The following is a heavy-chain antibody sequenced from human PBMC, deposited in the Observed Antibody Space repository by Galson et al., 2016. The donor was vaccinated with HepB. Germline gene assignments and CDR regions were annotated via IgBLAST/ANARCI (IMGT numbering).Heavy chain of an antibody. V-gene: IGHV4-30-4*01. CDR2: IYYNGST. D-gene: IGHD3-9*01. CDR3: ARGDDILTGTYYFDY. J-gene: IGHJ4*02. Sequence: QVQLQESGPGLVKPSQTLSLTCTVSGGSISRGYYYWSWIRQPPGKGLEWIGYIYYNGSTYYNPSLKSRVTISVDTSKNQFSLKLSSVTAADTAVYYCARGDDILTGTYYFDYWGQGTLVTVSS. CDR1: GGSISRGYYY.